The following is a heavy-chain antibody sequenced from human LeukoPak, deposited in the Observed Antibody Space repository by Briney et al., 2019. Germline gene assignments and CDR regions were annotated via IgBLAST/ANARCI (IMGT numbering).Heavy chain of an antibody. J-gene: IGHJ4*02. Sequence: GGSLKLSCAASGFTFSNYEMNRVRQAPGKGLEWVSYISSSGSTIYYADSVKGRFTISRDNAKNSLYLQMNSLRAEDTAVYYCARHSSGWYGGIDYWGQGTLVTVSS. V-gene: IGHV3-48*03. D-gene: IGHD6-19*01. CDR2: ISSSGSTI. CDR3: ARHSSGWYGGIDY. CDR1: GFTFSNYE.